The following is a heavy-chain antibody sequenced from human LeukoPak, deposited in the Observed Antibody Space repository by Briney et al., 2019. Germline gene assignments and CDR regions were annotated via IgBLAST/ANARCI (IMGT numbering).Heavy chain of an antibody. J-gene: IGHJ4*02. CDR1: GGTFSSYA. V-gene: IGHV1-69*05. D-gene: IGHD6-19*01. CDR2: IIPIFGTA. Sequence: ASVKVSCKASGGTFSSYAISWVRQAPGQGLEWMGGIIPIFGTANYAQKFQGRVTITTDESTSTAYMELSSLRSEDTAVYYCARDSSGPVESAYWGQGTLVTVSS. CDR3: ARDSSGPVESAY.